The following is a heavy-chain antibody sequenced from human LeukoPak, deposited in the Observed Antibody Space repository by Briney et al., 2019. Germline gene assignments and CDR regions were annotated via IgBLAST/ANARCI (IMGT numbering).Heavy chain of an antibody. CDR1: GYTLTELS. CDR3: ARPSLYYYYGMDV. V-gene: IGHV1-46*01. CDR2: INPSGGST. J-gene: IGHJ6*02. Sequence: ASVTVPCKVSGYTLTELSMHWVRQAPGQGLEWMGIINPSGGSTSYAQKFQGRVTMTRDTSTSTVYMELSSLRSEDTAVYYCARPSLYYYYGMDVWGQGTTVTVSS.